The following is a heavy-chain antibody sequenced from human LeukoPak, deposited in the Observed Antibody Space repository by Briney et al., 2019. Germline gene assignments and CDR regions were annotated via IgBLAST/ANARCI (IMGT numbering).Heavy chain of an antibody. V-gene: IGHV4-59*01. CDR3: ARYAISTFDY. D-gene: IGHD2-8*01. CDR2: VYYSGST. J-gene: IGHJ4*02. Sequence: SETLSLTCTVSGGSISSYYWSWIRQSPGKGLEWIGYVYYSGSTNYNPSLKSRVTISVDTSKNQFSLKLSSVTAADTAVYYCARYAISTFDYWGQGTLVTVSS. CDR1: GGSISSYY.